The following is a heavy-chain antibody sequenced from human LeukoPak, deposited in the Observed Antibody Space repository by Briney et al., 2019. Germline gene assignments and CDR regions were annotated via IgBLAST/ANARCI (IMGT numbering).Heavy chain of an antibody. V-gene: IGHV3-23*01. CDR2: ISPSGDIT. CDR3: AKDEAWLRFGE. Sequence: GGSLRLSCAASGFTVSSNYMSWVRQAPGKGLEWVSGISPSGDITYHADSVKGRFTISRDNSKNTLYLEVISLTAEDTAVYYCAKDEAWLRFGEWSQGTLVTVSS. CDR1: GFTVSSNY. D-gene: IGHD3-10*01. J-gene: IGHJ4*02.